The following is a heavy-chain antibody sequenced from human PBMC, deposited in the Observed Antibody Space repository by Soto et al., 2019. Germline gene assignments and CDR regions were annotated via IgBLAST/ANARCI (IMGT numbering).Heavy chain of an antibody. Sequence: QVQLQESGPGLVKPSETLSLSCTVSGGSINSYYWSWIRQSPGQRMEWIGYVHHSWGSSYNPSLQSRVAIALDTAKSQCSLKATSVTATDTAVYYSAQQGFGPLHGLVDVWGQGTTVTVSS. J-gene: IGHJ6*02. CDR3: AQQGFGPLHGLVDV. D-gene: IGHD3-10*01. CDR1: GGSINSYY. V-gene: IGHV4-59*08. CDR2: VHHSWGS.